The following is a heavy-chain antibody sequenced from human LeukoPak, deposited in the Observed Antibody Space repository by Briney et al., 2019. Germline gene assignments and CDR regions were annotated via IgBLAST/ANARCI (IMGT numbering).Heavy chain of an antibody. D-gene: IGHD5/OR15-5a*01. Sequence: ASVKVSCKVFGYTLTELSMHWVRQAPGQGLEWMGWINPNSGGTNYAQKFQGRVTMTRDTSISTAYMELSRLKSDDTAVYYCARGVSGAYYYYYMDVWGKGTTVTVSS. CDR2: INPNSGGT. CDR1: GYTLTELS. J-gene: IGHJ6*03. V-gene: IGHV1-2*02. CDR3: ARGVSGAYYYYYMDV.